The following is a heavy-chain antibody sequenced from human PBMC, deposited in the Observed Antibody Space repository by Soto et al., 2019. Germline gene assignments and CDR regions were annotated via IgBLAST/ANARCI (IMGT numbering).Heavy chain of an antibody. CDR2: IIPIFGTA. J-gene: IGHJ6*02. V-gene: IGHV1-69*12. CDR1: GGTFSSYA. CDR3: ARASWDTXMVXXXXYXXGMDV. Sequence: QVQLVQSGAEVKKPGSSVKVSCKASGGTFSSYAISWVRQAPGQGLEWMGGIIPIFGTANYAQKFQGRVTITADESTSTAYMELSSLRSEDTAVYYCARASWDTXMVXXXXYXXGMDVWGQGTTVTVSS. D-gene: IGHD5-18*01.